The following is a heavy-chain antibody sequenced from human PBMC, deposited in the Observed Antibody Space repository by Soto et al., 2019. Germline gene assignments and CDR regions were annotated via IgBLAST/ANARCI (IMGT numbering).Heavy chain of an antibody. CDR1: GFTFRNYG. CDR2: IGIGSSTK. D-gene: IGHD3-22*01. V-gene: IGHV3-48*01. CDR3: ARDQLYYNDISGRPLNAFDV. Sequence: PGGSLRLSGAASGFTFRNYGMNWVRQAPGKGLEWVSYIGIGSSTKYYADSVKGRFTISRDNTKKSLYLQMNSLRAEDTAVYYCARDQLYYNDISGRPLNAFDVWGQGTMVTVSS. J-gene: IGHJ3*01.